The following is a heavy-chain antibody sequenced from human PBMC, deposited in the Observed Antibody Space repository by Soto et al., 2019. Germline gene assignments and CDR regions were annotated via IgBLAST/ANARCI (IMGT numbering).Heavy chain of an antibody. D-gene: IGHD1-26*01. CDR2: IYHSGST. CDR3: ARDREGGLDV. Sequence: PSETLSLTCGVADGSISSDGYSWNWIRQPPGKGLEWIGYIYHSGSTFYNPSLKSRVTISMDRSKSQISLKVISVTAAGTAVYYCARDREGGLDVWGHGTTVTVSS. V-gene: IGHV4-30-2*01. CDR1: DGSISSDGYS. J-gene: IGHJ6*02.